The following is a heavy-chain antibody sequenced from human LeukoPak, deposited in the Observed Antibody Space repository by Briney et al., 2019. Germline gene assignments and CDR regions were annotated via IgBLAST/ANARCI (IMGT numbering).Heavy chain of an antibody. CDR1: GYTFTGYY. Sequence: GASVKVSCKASGYTFTGYYMHWVRQAPGQGREWMGWINPTSGGTNYAQKFQGRVTMTRDTSISTAYMELSRLRSDDTAVYYCASSWSTYYDSSGYYYAAYWGQGTLVTVSS. J-gene: IGHJ4*02. CDR2: INPTSGGT. D-gene: IGHD3-22*01. CDR3: ASSWSTYYDSSGYYYAAY. V-gene: IGHV1-2*02.